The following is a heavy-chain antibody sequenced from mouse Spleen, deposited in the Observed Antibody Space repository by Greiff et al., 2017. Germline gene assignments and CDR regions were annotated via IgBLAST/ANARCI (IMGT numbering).Heavy chain of an antibody. D-gene: IGHD1-3*01. CDR1: GFTFSSYT. J-gene: IGHJ2*01. V-gene: IGHV5-9*01. CDR2: ISGGGGNT. Sequence: EVQVVESGGGLVKPGGSLKLSCAASGFTFSSYTMSWVRQTPEKRLEWVATISGGGGNTYYPDSVKGRFTISRDNAKNTLYLRMSSLRSEDTALYYCARRSAFDYWGQGTTLTVSS. CDR3: ARRSAFDY.